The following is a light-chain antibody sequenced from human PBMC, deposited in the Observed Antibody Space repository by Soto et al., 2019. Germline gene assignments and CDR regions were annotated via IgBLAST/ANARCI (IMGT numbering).Light chain of an antibody. CDR1: QSVSSNY. J-gene: IGKJ1*01. CDR3: QQYDSLWT. Sequence: EIVLTQSPGTLSLSPGERGSLSCRASQSVSSNYLAWYQQKPGQAPRLLIYGASSRATGIPDRFSGSGSGTDFTLTISRLEPEDFAVYYCQQYDSLWTFGQGTKVEIK. V-gene: IGKV3-20*01. CDR2: GAS.